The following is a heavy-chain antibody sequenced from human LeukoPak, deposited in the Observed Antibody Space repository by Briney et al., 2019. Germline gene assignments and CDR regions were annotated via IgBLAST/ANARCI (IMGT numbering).Heavy chain of an antibody. CDR3: ARGSSSSCLLY. J-gene: IGHJ4*02. CDR1: GFTFSSYS. CDR2: ISSSSSYI. V-gene: IGHV3-21*01. Sequence: GGSLRLSCPASGFTFSSYSMNWVRQAPGKGLEWVSSISSSSSYIYYPDSVKGRFTISRDNAKNSLYLQMNSLRAEDTAVYYCARGSSSSCLLYWGQGTLVTVSS. D-gene: IGHD6-13*01.